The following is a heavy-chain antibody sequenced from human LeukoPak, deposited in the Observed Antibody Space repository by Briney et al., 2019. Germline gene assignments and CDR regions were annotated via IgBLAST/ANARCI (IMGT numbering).Heavy chain of an antibody. CDR3: ARAGSSGWYVFHLYYFDY. CDR1: GYTFTGYY. D-gene: IGHD6-19*01. Sequence: ASVKVSCKASGYTFTGYYVHWVRQAPGQGLEWMGWINPNSGGTNYAQKFQGRVTMTRDTSISTAYMELSRLRSDDTAMYYCARAGSSGWYVFHLYYFDYSGQVTLVTVSS. CDR2: INPNSGGT. J-gene: IGHJ4*02. V-gene: IGHV1-2*02.